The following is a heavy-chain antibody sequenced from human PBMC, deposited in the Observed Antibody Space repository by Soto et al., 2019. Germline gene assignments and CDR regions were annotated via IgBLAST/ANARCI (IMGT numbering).Heavy chain of an antibody. V-gene: IGHV4-39*01. CDR2: IYYRGSA. CDR3: ARHPGIAAHFDF. D-gene: IGHD6-13*01. CDR1: GASISSSSHY. J-gene: IGHJ4*02. Sequence: ESLSPTCRVSGASISSSSHYWGWIRQSPGKGLDWIGSIYYRGSAYYNPSLKSRVTISVDTSKNQFSLKLRSVTAADTSVYYCARHPGIAAHFDFWGQGTLVTVYS.